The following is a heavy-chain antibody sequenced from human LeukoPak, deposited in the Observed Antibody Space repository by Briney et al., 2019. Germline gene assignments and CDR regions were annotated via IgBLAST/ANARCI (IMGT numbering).Heavy chain of an antibody. CDR1: EFTFSKYW. D-gene: IGHD3-22*01. V-gene: IGHV3-7*01. Sequence: GGSLRLSCAASEFTFSKYWMSWVRQAPGKGLEWVANINQDGSEKYYVDSVKGRFTISRDNAKTSLYLQMNSLRAEDTAVYYCARWRYYDSSGYYYYFDYWGLGTLVTVSS. CDR3: ARWRYYDSSGYYYYFDY. J-gene: IGHJ4*02. CDR2: INQDGSEK.